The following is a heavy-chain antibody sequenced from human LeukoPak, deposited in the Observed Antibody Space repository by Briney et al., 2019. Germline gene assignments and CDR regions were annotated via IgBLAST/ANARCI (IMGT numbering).Heavy chain of an antibody. CDR1: GFTFSNAW. V-gene: IGHV3-15*01. CDR3: TTNYYDSSGRDY. Sequence: PGGSLRLSCSASGFTFSNAWMTWVRQAPGKGLEWVGRIKSKTDGGTTDYAAPVKGRFTISRDDSKTTRYLQMNSLKTEDTAVYYCTTNYYDSSGRDYWGQGTLVTVSS. D-gene: IGHD3-22*01. J-gene: IGHJ4*02. CDR2: IKSKTDGGTT.